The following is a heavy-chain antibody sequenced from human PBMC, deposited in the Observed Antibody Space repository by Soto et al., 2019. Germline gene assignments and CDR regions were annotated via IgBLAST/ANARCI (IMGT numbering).Heavy chain of an antibody. CDR1: GYTFTSYG. CDR3: ARVDIVVQTPAIPFDY. J-gene: IGHJ4*02. D-gene: IGHD2-2*01. V-gene: IGHV1-18*01. Sequence: ASVKVSCKASGYTFTSYGISWVRQAPGQGLEWLGWISGYNGDTNYAQKFQGRVTMTADTSTSTAFMELRNLKSDDTAVYYCARVDIVVQTPAIPFDYRGQGTLVTVSS. CDR2: ISGYNGDT.